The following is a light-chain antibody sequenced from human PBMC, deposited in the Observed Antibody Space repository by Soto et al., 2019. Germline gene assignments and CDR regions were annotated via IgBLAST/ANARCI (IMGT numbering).Light chain of an antibody. CDR3: QQRMHWPPIT. CDR2: DAS. Sequence: EIVLTQSPATLSLSPGERATLSCRASQSVNRYLAWYQQKPGQAPRLLIYDASNRATGIPARFSGSGSGTAFTLTINSLEPEDFAVYYCQQRMHWPPITFGQGTRLEIK. V-gene: IGKV3-11*01. CDR1: QSVNRY. J-gene: IGKJ5*01.